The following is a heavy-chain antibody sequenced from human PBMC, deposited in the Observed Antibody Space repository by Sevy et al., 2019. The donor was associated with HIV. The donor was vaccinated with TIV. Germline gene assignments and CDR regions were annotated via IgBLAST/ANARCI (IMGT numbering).Heavy chain of an antibody. V-gene: IGHV1-8*01. CDR3: ARRWGYYDSGADYPY. D-gene: IGHD3-22*01. Sequence: ASVKVSCKASGYTFTTYDINWVRQATGQGLEWMGWMNPNSGNTGYAQKFQGRVTMTRNTSISTAYMELSSLRSDDTAVYYCARRWGYYDSGADYPYWGQGTLVTVSS. CDR1: GYTFTTYD. J-gene: IGHJ4*02. CDR2: MNPNSGNT.